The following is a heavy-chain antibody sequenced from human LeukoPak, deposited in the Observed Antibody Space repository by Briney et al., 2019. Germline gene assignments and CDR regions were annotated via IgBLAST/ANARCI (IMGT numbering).Heavy chain of an antibody. CDR3: ASRMVRGVHPRFDY. V-gene: IGHV3-30-3*01. Sequence: GGSLRLSCAASGFTFSSYAMHWVRQAPGKGLEWVAVISYDGSNKYYADSVKGRFTISRDNSKNTLYLQMNSLRAEDTAVYYCASRMVRGVHPRFDYWGQGTLVTVSS. CDR1: GFTFSSYA. D-gene: IGHD3-10*01. CDR2: ISYDGSNK. J-gene: IGHJ4*02.